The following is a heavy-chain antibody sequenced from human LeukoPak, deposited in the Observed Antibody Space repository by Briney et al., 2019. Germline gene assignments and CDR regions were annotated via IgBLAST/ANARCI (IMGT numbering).Heavy chain of an antibody. CDR2: INPNSGVT. J-gene: IGHJ6*03. CDR1: GYTFGGFY. Sequence: GASVKVSCKASGYTFGGFYIHWVRQAPGQGLEWMGWINPNSGVTNYAQKLQGRVTITRDTSIDTAYMQLSRLRSDDTAVYYCAKDRYGDYEAPFHYYMDAWGRGTTVTVSS. D-gene: IGHD5-12*01. CDR3: AKDRYGDYEAPFHYYMDA. V-gene: IGHV1-2*02.